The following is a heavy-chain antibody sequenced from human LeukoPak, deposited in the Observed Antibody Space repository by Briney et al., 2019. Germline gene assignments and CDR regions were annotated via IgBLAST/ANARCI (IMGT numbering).Heavy chain of an antibody. J-gene: IGHJ5*02. CDR1: GGSFSGYY. Sequence: SETLSLTCAVYGGSFSGYYWSWIRQPPGKGLEWIGEINHSGSTNYNPSLKSRVTISVDTSKNQFSLKLSSVTAADTAVYYCARNRYYYGSGSYGVPNWFDPWGQGTLVTVSS. CDR2: INHSGST. V-gene: IGHV4-34*01. D-gene: IGHD3-10*01. CDR3: ARNRYYYGSGSYGVPNWFDP.